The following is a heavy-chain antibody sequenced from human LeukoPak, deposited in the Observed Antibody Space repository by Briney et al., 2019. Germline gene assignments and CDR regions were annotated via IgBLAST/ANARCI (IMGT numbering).Heavy chain of an antibody. J-gene: IGHJ3*02. V-gene: IGHV3-11*06. Sequence: GGSLRLSCAASGFTFGDYYMSWIRQAPGKGLEWVSYISSSSYTNYADSVKGRFTISRDNAKNSLYLQMNSLRAEDTAVYYCARDTKPSYYYDSSGYLDAFDIWGQGTMVTVSS. CDR2: ISSSSYT. CDR1: GFTFGDYY. CDR3: ARDTKPSYYYDSSGYLDAFDI. D-gene: IGHD3-22*01.